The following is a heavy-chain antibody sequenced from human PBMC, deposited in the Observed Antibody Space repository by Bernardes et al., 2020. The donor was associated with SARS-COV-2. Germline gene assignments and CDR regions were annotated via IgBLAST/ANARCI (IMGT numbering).Heavy chain of an antibody. CDR3: ARVGGYIVVVPRYYYGMDV. J-gene: IGHJ6*02. CDR2: INPNSGGT. V-gene: IGHV1-2*02. D-gene: IGHD2-2*01. Sequence: ASVKVSCKASGYTFTSYGISWVRQAPGQGLEWMGWINPNSGGTNYAQKFQGRVTMTRDTSISTAYMELSRLRSDDTAVYYCARVGGYIVVVPRYYYGMDVWGQGTTVTVSS. CDR1: GYTFTSYG.